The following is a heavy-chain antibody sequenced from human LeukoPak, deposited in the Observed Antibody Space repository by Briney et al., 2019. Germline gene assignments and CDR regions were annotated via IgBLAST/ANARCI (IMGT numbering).Heavy chain of an antibody. D-gene: IGHD2/OR15-2a*01. Sequence: GRSLRLSCAASGFTFDDYAMHWVRQAPGKGLVWVSRINSDGSTTNYADSVKGRFTISRDNAKNTLFLQMNSLRAEDTAVYYCASLQNVPSYYYYYVMDVWGQGTTVTVPS. CDR1: GFTFDDYA. CDR2: INSDGSTT. CDR3: ASLQNVPSYYYYYVMDV. V-gene: IGHV3-74*01. J-gene: IGHJ6*02.